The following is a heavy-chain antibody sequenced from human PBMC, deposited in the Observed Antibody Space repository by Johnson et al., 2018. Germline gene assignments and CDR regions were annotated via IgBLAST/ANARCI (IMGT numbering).Heavy chain of an antibody. CDR2: ISGSGSST. CDR3: AKDAFPYIAALAYWYFAL. D-gene: IGHD6-6*01. CDR1: GFTFSNYA. Sequence: EMQLVESGGGLVQPGGSQRLSCAASGFTFSNYAMTWVRQAPGEGLEWVSGISGSGSSTYYADSVEGRFTISRDNSKNTLYLQMNSLRAEDTAVYYRAKDAFPYIAALAYWYFALWGLGTLVTVSS. V-gene: IGHV3-23*04. J-gene: IGHJ2*01.